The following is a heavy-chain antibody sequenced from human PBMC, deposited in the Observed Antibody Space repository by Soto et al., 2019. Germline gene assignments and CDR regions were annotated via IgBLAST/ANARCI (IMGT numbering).Heavy chain of an antibody. V-gene: IGHV4-31*02. CDR3: ARNTAMVTWWFDP. D-gene: IGHD5-18*01. Sequence: PSETLSLTXTVSGGSISSGGYYWSWIRQHPGKGLEWIGYIYYSGSTYYNPSLKSRVTISVDTSKNQFSLKLSSVTAADTAVYYCARNTAMVTWWFDPWGQGTLVTVSS. CDR1: GGSISSGGYY. J-gene: IGHJ5*02. CDR2: IYYSGST.